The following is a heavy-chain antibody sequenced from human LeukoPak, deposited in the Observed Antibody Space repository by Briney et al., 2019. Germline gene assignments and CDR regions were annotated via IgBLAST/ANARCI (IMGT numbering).Heavy chain of an antibody. J-gene: IGHJ3*02. CDR1: GFTFTSSA. Sequence: ASVKVSCKASGFTFTSSAVQWVRQARGQRLEWIGWIVVGSGNTNYAQKFQGRVTITRNTSISTAYMELSSLRSEDTAVYYCARVPDYWYAFDIWGQGTMVTVSS. CDR2: IVVGSGNT. CDR3: ARVPDYWYAFDI. V-gene: IGHV1-58*01. D-gene: IGHD2/OR15-2a*01.